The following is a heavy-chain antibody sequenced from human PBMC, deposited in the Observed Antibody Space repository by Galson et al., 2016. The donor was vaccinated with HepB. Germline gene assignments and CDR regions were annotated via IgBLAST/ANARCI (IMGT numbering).Heavy chain of an antibody. D-gene: IGHD2-2*01. V-gene: IGHV1-18*01. CDR3: ARDPRKIRYQLLEIYYYYYAMDV. CDR2: ISAYNSNT. CDR1: GYTFTTYG. Sequence: SVKVSCKASGYTFTTYGISWVRQAPGQGLEWMGWISAYNSNTNYAQKLQGRVTMTTDTSTSTAYMELRSLRSDDTAEYYCARDPRKIRYQLLEIYYYYYAMDVWGQGTTVTVSS. J-gene: IGHJ6*02.